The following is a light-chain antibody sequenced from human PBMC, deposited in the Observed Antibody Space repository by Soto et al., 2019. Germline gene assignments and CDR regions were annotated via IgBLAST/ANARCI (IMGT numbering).Light chain of an antibody. CDR3: SSYAVSSTV. Sequence: QSVLTQPPYASGSPGQSVTISCCGTSSDVGAYNYVSWYQQHPGKAPKLMIYEVSYRPSGVPDRFSGSKSGNTASLTVSGLQAEDEADYYCSSYAVSSTVFGTGTNVTV. J-gene: IGLJ1*01. V-gene: IGLV2-8*01. CDR2: EVS. CDR1: SSDVGAYNY.